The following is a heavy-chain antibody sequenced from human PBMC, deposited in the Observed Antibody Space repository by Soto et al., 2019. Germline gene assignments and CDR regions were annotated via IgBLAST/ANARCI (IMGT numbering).Heavy chain of an antibody. Sequence: PGGSLRLSCAASGFTFSSNGMHWVRQAPGKGLEWVAVIWYDGGNKYYADSVKGRFTISRDNSKNTRYLQMNSLRAEDTAVYYCAKDLSPVPQVGATESGYGMDVWGQGTTVTVSS. CDR2: IWYDGGNK. J-gene: IGHJ6*02. CDR3: AKDLSPVPQVGATESGYGMDV. V-gene: IGHV3-33*06. CDR1: GFTFSSNG. D-gene: IGHD1-26*01.